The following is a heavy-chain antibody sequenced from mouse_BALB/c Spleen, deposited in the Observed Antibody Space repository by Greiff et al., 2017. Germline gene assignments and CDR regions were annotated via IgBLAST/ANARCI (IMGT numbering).Heavy chain of an antibody. J-gene: IGHJ4*01. CDR1: GFTFSSYG. V-gene: IGHV5-6*01. D-gene: IGHD2-10*01. CDR3: ARQGGSSYHGNHGAMDY. CDR2: ISSGGSYT. Sequence: EVKLVESGGDLVKPGGSLKLSCAASGFTFSSYGMSWVRQTPDKRLAWVATISSGGSYTYYPDSVKGRFTISRDNAKNTLYLQMSSLKSEDTAMYYCARQGGSSYHGNHGAMDYWGQGTSVTVSS.